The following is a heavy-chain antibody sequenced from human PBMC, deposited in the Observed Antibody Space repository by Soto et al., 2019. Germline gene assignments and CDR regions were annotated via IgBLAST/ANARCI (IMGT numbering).Heavy chain of an antibody. CDR2: IIPIFGTA. J-gene: IGHJ6*02. CDR1: GGTFSSYA. V-gene: IGHV1-69*13. D-gene: IGHD5-12*01. Sequence: SVKVSCKASGGTFSSYAISWVRQAPGQGLDWMGGIIPIFGTANYAQKFQGRVTITADESTSTAYMELSRLRSEDTAVYYCARGIVATIPRLGGGGPTSLNYYYGMDVWGQRTTVTISS. CDR3: ARGIVATIPRLGGGGPTSLNYYYGMDV.